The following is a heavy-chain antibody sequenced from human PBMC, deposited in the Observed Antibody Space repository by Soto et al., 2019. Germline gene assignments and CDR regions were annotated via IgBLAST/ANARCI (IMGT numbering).Heavy chain of an antibody. CDR2: IKQDGSEK. CDR1: GFTFSSYW. D-gene: IGHD2-15*01. CDR3: AREPLGFCYGDTCYGLFDY. Sequence: EVQLVESGGGLVQPGGSLRLSCAASGFTFSSYWMSWVRQAPGKGLEWVANIKQDGSEKYYVDSVKGRFTISRDNAKNLLYLQMNSLRAEDTAVYYCAREPLGFCYGDTCYGLFDYWGQGTLLTVSS. J-gene: IGHJ4*02. V-gene: IGHV3-7*01.